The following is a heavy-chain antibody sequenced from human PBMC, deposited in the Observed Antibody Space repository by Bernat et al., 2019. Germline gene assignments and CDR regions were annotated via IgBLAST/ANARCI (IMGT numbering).Heavy chain of an antibody. D-gene: IGHD6-6*01. CDR1: GFTFSSYA. Sequence: EVQLLESGGGLVQPGGSLRLSCAASGFTFSSYAMSWVRQAPGKGLEWVSAISGSGGSTYSADSVKGRFTISRDNSKNTLYLQMNSLRAEDTAVYYCAKDGRIAARRADYFDYWGQGTLVTVSS. CDR3: AKDGRIAARRADYFDY. J-gene: IGHJ4*02. V-gene: IGHV3-23*01. CDR2: ISGSGGST.